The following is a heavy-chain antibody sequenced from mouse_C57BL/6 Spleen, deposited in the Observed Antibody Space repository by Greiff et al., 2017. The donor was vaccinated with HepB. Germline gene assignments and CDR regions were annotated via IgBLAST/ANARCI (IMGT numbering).Heavy chain of an antibody. CDR2: IDPETGGT. J-gene: IGHJ1*03. D-gene: IGHD1-1*01. CDR1: GYTFTDYE. V-gene: IGHV1-15*01. CDR3: ARGGFLLLRSYFDV. Sequence: QVQLQQSGAELVRPGASVTLSCKASGYTFTDYEMHWVKQTPVHGLEWIGAIDPETGGTAYNQKFKGKAILTADKSSSTAYMELRSLTSEDSAVYYCARGGFLLLRSYFDVWGTGTTVTVSS.